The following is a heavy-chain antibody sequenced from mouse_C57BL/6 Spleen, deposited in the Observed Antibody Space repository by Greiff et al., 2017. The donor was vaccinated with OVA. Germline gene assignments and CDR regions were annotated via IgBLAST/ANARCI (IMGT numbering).Heavy chain of an antibody. V-gene: IGHV6-6*01. Sequence: EVKLVESGGGLVQPGGSMKLSCAASGFTFSDAWMDWVRQSPEKGLEWVAEIRNKANNHATYYAESVKGRFTISRDDSKSSVYLQMNSLRAEDTGIYYCTGSSGYEPAWFAYWGQGTLVTVSA. CDR1: GFTFSDAW. CDR3: TGSSGYEPAWFAY. D-gene: IGHD3-2*02. CDR2: IRNKANNHAT. J-gene: IGHJ3*01.